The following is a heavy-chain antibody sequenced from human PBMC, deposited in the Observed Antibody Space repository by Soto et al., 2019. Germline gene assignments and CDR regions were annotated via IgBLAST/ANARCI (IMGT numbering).Heavy chain of an antibody. CDR2: ISAYNGNT. CDR1: GYTFTSYG. V-gene: IGHV1-18*01. CDR3: AGEPVYVRAKPHGSGDCYYYYGMDV. J-gene: IGHJ6*02. Sequence: ASVKVSCKASGYTFTSYGISWVRQAPGQGLEWMGWISAYNGNTNYAQKLQGRVTMTTDTSTSTAYMELRSLRSDDTAVYYCAGEPVYVRAKPHGSGDCYYYYGMDVWGQGTTVTVSS. D-gene: IGHD2-21*02.